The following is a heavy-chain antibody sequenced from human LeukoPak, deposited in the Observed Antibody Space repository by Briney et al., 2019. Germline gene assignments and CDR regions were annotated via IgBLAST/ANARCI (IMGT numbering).Heavy chain of an antibody. CDR1: GFTFSTFSRTW. CDR2: KKEDESQK. CDR3: ARLDVYGDLRVWFDP. D-gene: IGHD4-17*01. V-gene: IGHV3-7*03. Sequence: GGSLRLSCAASGFTFSTFSRTWMSWARQAPGKGLEKMTNKKEDESQKYYVDSLKTRSTISSDNARNSQYMQMSSQRAEDKAVYRCARLDVYGDLRVWFDPWGQGALVAVAS. J-gene: IGHJ5*02.